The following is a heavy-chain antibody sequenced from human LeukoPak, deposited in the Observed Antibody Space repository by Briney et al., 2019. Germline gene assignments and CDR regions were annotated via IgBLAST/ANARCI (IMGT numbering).Heavy chain of an antibody. J-gene: IGHJ4*02. CDR3: ARGSFDY. V-gene: IGHV3-74*01. CDR1: GFTFTSFW. CDR2: INGDGSST. Sequence: PGACLSLPCAGSGFTFTSFWLNWVGPAPGKGLLWVSRINGDGSSTSYAVSVKGRFTISRANAKNTLYLQMNSLTAEDTAVYYCARGSFDYWGQGTLVTVSS.